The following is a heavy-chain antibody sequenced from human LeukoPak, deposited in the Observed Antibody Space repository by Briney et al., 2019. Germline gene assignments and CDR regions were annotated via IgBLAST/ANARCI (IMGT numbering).Heavy chain of an antibody. V-gene: IGHV4-34*01. J-gene: IGHJ5*02. CDR3: ARGRVLLWFGETNWFDP. D-gene: IGHD3-10*01. CDR1: GGSFSGYY. CDR2: INHSGST. Sequence: PSGTLSLTCAVYGGSFSGYYWSWIRQPPGKGLEWIGEINHSGSTNYNPSLKSRVTISVDTSKNQFSLKLSSVTAADTAVYYCARGRVLLWFGETNWFDPWGQGTLVTVSS.